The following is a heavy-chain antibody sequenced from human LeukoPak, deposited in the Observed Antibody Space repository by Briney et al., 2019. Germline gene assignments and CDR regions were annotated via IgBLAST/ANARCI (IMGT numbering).Heavy chain of an antibody. D-gene: IGHD2-2*01. Sequence: PGGSLRLSCAASGFTFSDYYMSWIRQAPGKGLEWVSYISSSTSYTKYADSVKGRFTISRDNAKNSVYLQMNGLRVEDTAVYYCARDSGAAAHYFDYWGQGTLVTVSS. CDR2: ISSSTSYT. J-gene: IGHJ4*02. CDR1: GFTFSDYY. CDR3: ARDSGAAAHYFDY. V-gene: IGHV3-11*05.